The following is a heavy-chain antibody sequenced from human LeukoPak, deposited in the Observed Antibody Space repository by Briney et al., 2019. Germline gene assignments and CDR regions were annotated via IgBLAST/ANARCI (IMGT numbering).Heavy chain of an antibody. CDR3: VREAYEYHFDY. D-gene: IGHD5-12*01. CDR1: GFTFSDYS. Sequence: GGSLRLSCAASGFTFSDYSMNWVRQAPGKGLEWVSYISSSSLYINYADSVKGRFTVSRHNSKNSLFLQMNSLRAEDTAVYYCVREAYEYHFDYWGQGTLVTVSS. J-gene: IGHJ4*02. CDR2: ISSSSLYI. V-gene: IGHV3-21*06.